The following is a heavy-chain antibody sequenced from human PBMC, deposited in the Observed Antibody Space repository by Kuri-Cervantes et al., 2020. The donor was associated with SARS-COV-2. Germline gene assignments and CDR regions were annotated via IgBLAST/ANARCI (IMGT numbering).Heavy chain of an antibody. CDR3: ARDRTGDGDWEYYFDY. CDR1: GYTFTSYG. V-gene: IGHV1-18*01. Sequence: ASVKVFCKASGYTFTSYGISWVRQAPGQGLEWMGWISAYNGNTNYAQNVQGRVTMTTDTSTNTAYMELRSLRSDDTAVYYCARDRTGDGDWEYYFDYWGQGTLVTVSS. J-gene: IGHJ4*02. D-gene: IGHD7-27*01. CDR2: ISAYNGNT.